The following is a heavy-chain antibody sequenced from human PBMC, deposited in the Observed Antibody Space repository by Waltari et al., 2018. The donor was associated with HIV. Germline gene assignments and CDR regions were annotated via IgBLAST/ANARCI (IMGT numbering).Heavy chain of an antibody. D-gene: IGHD6-19*01. CDR1: GFTFSSYA. Sequence: AASGFTFSSYAMHWVRQAPGKGLEWVAVISYYGDNKYYADSVKGRFTISRDNSKNTLYLQMNSLRAEDTAVYYCAKGASGWSPGYWGQGTLVTVSS. CDR3: AKGASGWSPGY. CDR2: ISYYGDNK. J-gene: IGHJ4*02. V-gene: IGHV3-30*18.